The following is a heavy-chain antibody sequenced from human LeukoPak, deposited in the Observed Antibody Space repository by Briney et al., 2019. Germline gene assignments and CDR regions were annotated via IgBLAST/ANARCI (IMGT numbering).Heavy chain of an antibody. Sequence: SETLSLTCTVSGGSFNSRSYFWGWIRQPPGKGLEWIGSIYYGGDTYYKPSLKSRVTISVDTSKDQLSLKLSSVTAADTAVYYCRLWSAGYAFDIWGQGTMVTVSS. V-gene: IGHV4-39*01. J-gene: IGHJ3*02. CDR2: IYYGGDT. D-gene: IGHD5-18*01. CDR1: GGSFNSRSYF. CDR3: RLWSAGYAFDI.